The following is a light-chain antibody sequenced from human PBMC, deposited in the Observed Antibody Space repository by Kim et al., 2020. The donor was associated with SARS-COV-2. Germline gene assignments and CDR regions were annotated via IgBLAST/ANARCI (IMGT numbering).Light chain of an antibody. CDR1: NIGGKD. Sequence: SVALGQTAKITCGGSNIGGKDVHWYQQKPGQAPVLVIFRDSNRPSGIPERFSGSNSGNTATLTIGRAQAGDEADYYCQVWDSRTVVFGGGTQLTVL. V-gene: IGLV3-9*01. CDR2: RDS. CDR3: QVWDSRTVV. J-gene: IGLJ3*02.